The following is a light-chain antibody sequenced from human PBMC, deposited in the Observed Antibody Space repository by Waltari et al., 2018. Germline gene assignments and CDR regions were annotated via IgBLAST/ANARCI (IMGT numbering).Light chain of an antibody. CDR3: SSYTGSSTLVV. CDR2: EVT. Sequence: QSALTQPASVSGSPGQSITISCTGTSSDVGNYNYVSWYQQYPGKAPKLMIYEVTNRPSGGSTRFSGSKSANTASLTISGLQAEDEADYYCSSYTGSSTLVVFGGGTKLTVL. V-gene: IGLV2-14*01. J-gene: IGLJ2*01. CDR1: SSDVGNYNY.